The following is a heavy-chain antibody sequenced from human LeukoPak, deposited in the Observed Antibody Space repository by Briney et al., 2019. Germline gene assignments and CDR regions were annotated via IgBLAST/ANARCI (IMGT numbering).Heavy chain of an antibody. CDR3: ARGSQWLDSWFDC. V-gene: IGHV3-74*01. CDR2: ISTDGKST. D-gene: IGHD6-19*01. Sequence: GSLRLSCVASGFTFSNYWMLWVRQAPGKGLMWVSLISTDGKSTRYAESVRGRITISRDNSKNMLYLEMSSLRAEDTAVYYCARGSQWLDSWFDCWGQGTLVTVSS. CDR1: GFTFSNYW. J-gene: IGHJ4*02.